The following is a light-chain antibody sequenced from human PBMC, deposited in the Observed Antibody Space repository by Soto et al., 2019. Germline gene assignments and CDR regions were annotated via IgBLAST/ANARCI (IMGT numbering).Light chain of an antibody. CDR2: GAS. V-gene: IGKV3-11*01. CDR3: QQRSNWPTT. CDR1: QTISTH. J-gene: IGKJ5*01. Sequence: DIVLTQSPATPSLSPGERATLSCRASQTISTHLAWYQQKPGQAPRLLIYGASYRATGIPARISGSGSGTDFTLTISGLEPEDFAVYYCQQRSNWPTTFGQGTRLEIK.